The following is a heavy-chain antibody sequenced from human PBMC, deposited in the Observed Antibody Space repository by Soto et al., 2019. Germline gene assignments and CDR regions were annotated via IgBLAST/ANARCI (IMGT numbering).Heavy chain of an antibody. CDR3: ARVYGSYYYYMDV. J-gene: IGHJ6*03. CDR1: GYSLTDNG. Sequence: QAYLEQSGAEVKKPGASVKVSCKASGYSLTDNGITWVRQASGQGLEYVGWISPDSGKTDYAQKFQGRVTMPRDTSINTVYMELSSLRSDDTAVYYWARVYGSYYYYMDVWGQGTTVTVSS. D-gene: IGHD2-8*01. CDR2: ISPDSGKT. V-gene: IGHV1-8*01.